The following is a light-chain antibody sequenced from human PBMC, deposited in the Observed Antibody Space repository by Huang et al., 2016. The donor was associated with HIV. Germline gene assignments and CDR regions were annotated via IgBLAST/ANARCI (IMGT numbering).Light chain of an antibody. CDR1: QSIGTY. J-gene: IGKJ1*01. V-gene: IGKV1-39*01. Sequence: DIQMTQSPSSLSASVGDRVTITCRASQSIGTYLNWYQLKPGKAPKVLMYGASSLQTGVTSRVSGSGSGTDFTLTIRSLQPEDFATYYCQQSYSTPWTFGQGTKVEIK. CDR2: GAS. CDR3: QQSYSTPWT.